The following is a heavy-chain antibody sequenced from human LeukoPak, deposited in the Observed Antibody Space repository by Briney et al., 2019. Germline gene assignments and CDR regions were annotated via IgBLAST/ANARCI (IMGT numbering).Heavy chain of an antibody. CDR2: IHYSGST. CDR3: ARGRGYCSGGSCSAPYYYGMDV. J-gene: IGHJ6*02. CDR1: GGSISSYY. D-gene: IGHD2-15*01. Sequence: KPSETLSLTCTVSGGSISSYYWSWIRQPPGKGLEWIGYIHYSGSTKYNPSLKSRVTISVDTSKNQFSLKLSSVTAADTAVYYCARGRGYCSGGSCSAPYYYGMDVWGQGTTVTVSS. V-gene: IGHV4-59*12.